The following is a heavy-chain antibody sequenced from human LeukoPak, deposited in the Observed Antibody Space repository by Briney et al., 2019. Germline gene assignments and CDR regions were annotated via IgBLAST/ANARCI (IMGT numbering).Heavy chain of an antibody. Sequence: SETLSLTCTVSGASIGSFYWSWIRQPAGKGLEWIGRAHSSGSTNYIPSIKSRVTMSVDTSKNQFSLNLSSVTAADTAVYFCARARSSWDYYFDYWGQGTLVTVSS. CDR2: AHSSGST. V-gene: IGHV4-4*07. J-gene: IGHJ4*02. D-gene: IGHD2-2*01. CDR3: ARARSSWDYYFDY. CDR1: GASIGSFY.